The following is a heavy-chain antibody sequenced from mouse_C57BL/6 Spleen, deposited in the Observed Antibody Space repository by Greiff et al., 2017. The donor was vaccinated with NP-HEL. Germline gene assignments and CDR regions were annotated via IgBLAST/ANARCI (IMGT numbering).Heavy chain of an antibody. CDR1: GYTFTSYW. Sequence: QVQLQQSGAELVKPGASVKMSCKASGYTFTSYWITWVKQRPGQGLEWIGDISPGSGSTNYNEKFKSKATLTVDTSSSTAYMQLSSLTSEDSAVYYCARKDYGSSYPFAYWGQGTLVTVSA. V-gene: IGHV1-55*01. CDR2: ISPGSGST. D-gene: IGHD1-1*01. CDR3: ARKDYGSSYPFAY. J-gene: IGHJ3*01.